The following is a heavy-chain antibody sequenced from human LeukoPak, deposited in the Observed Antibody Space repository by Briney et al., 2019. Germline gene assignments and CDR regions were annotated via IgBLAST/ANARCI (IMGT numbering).Heavy chain of an antibody. D-gene: IGHD3-10*01. CDR3: ARLWFGELTNWFDP. Sequence: GGSLRLSCAASGFSFSSYNMNWVRQAPGKGLEWVSSISTSSSYIYYADSLKGRFTISRDNARNSLYLQMNSLRAEDTAVYYCARLWFGELTNWFDPWGQGTLVTVSS. V-gene: IGHV3-21*01. CDR2: ISTSSSYI. CDR1: GFSFSSYN. J-gene: IGHJ5*02.